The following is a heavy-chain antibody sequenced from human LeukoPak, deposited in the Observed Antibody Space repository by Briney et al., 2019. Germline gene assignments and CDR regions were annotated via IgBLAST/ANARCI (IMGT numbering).Heavy chain of an antibody. D-gene: IGHD6-13*01. V-gene: IGHV1-8*01. CDR3: ARGDRVSSSWYPSYYYYYYMDV. J-gene: IGHJ6*03. Sequence: ASVKVSCKASGYTFTSYDINWVRQATGQGLEWMGWMNPISGNTGYAQKFQGRVTMTRNTSISTAYMELSSLRSEDTAVYYCARGDRVSSSWYPSYYYYYYMDVWGKGTTVTISS. CDR1: GYTFTSYD. CDR2: MNPISGNT.